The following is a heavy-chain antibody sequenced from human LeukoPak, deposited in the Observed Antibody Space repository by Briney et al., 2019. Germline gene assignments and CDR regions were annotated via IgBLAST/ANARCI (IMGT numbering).Heavy chain of an antibody. V-gene: IGHV3-23*01. Sequence: GGSLRLSCAASGFTLSNYVISWGPEAPGKGLERGSGISGSGTNKYYGDSVKGRCTISRDNSKKTVYLQVNSRSADDTAVYYCAKEVLQSAYFDSWGQGILVTVSS. CDR3: AKEVLQSAYFDS. J-gene: IGHJ4*02. CDR2: ISGSGTNK. CDR1: GFTLSNYV. D-gene: IGHD2-8*01.